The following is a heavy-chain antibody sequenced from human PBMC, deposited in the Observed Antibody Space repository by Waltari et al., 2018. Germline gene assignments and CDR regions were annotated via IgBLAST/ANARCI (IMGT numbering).Heavy chain of an antibody. CDR1: GDSRTSSGFY. D-gene: IGHD5-12*01. V-gene: IGHV4-39*07. Sequence: QLRLQESGPGRVQPSEPPSPPCSVPGDSRTSSGFYWGWIRQPPGKGLEGIGNIYSSGLSYSTPTLQSRVTISLDSSKNRVSLNLNSVTAADTAVYFCARGYVDKSLDAFDVWGQGTLVIVSS. CDR2: IYSSGLS. CDR3: ARGYVDKSLDAFDV. J-gene: IGHJ3*01.